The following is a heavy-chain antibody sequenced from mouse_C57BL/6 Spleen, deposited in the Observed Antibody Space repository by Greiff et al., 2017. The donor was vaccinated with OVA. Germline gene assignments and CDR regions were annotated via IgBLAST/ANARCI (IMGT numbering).Heavy chain of an antibody. D-gene: IGHD2-5*01. Sequence: VQLKESGAELVRPGASVKLSCTASGFNIKDDYMHWVKQRPEQGLEWIGWIDPENGDTEYASKFQGKATITADTSSNTAYLQLSSLTSEDTAVYYCTTENYSNYNYWGQGTTLTVSS. V-gene: IGHV14-4*01. CDR1: GFNIKDDY. J-gene: IGHJ2*01. CDR3: TTENYSNYNY. CDR2: IDPENGDT.